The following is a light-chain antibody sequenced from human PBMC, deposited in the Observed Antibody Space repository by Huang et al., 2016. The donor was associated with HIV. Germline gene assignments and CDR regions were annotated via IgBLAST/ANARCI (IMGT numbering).Light chain of an antibody. Sequence: DIVMTQSPDSLAVPLGERATINCKSSQTILHYSDSRNYLAWYQQKPGQPRKLLMPWASIRKSGVPDRFIGCGSGTDFTLTISSLQAEDVAVYYYQQYYSSPFTFGPGTNVDI. CDR2: WAS. J-gene: IGKJ3*01. V-gene: IGKV4-1*01. CDR3: QQYYSSPFT. CDR1: QTILHYSDSRNY.